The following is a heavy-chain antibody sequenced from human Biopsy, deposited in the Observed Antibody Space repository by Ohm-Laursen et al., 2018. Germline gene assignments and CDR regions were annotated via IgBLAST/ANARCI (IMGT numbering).Heavy chain of an antibody. CDR2: IYYDGIT. J-gene: IGHJ6*02. CDR1: GYSVTNDYY. V-gene: IGHV4-38-2*01. Sequence: SDTLSLTCAVSGYSVTNDYYWGWIRQPPGKGLEWIGNIYYDGITYYNPSLKSRVPLSLDTSKNQFSLRLTSLTAADTAVYYCARVAGGYAYYYGMDVWGQGTTVIVSS. CDR3: ARVAGGYAYYYGMDV. D-gene: IGHD5-12*01.